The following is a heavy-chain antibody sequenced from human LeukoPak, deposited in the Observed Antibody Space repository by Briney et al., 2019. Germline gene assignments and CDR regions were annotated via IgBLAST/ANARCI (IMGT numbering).Heavy chain of an antibody. V-gene: IGHV1-24*01. CDR1: GYTLTELS. CDR2: FDPEDGET. D-gene: IGHD3-3*01. CDR3: ATVRRRRRYDFWSGYWDY. J-gene: IGHJ4*02. Sequence: ASVKVSCKVSGYTLTELSMHWVRQAPGKGLEWMGGFDPEDGETIYAQKFQGRVTMTEDTSTDTAYMELSSLRSEDTAAYYCATVRRRRRYDFWSGYWDYWGQGTLVTVSS.